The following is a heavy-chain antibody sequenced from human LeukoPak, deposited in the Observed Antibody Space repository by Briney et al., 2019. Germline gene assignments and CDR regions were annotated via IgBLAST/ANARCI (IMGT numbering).Heavy chain of an antibody. CDR1: GFTFSSYS. CDR3: ARDMGVTGYYFDY. CDR2: ISSSSSYI. D-gene: IGHD3-9*01. V-gene: IGHV3-21*01. J-gene: IGHJ4*02. Sequence: KTGGSLRLSCAASGFTFSSYSMNWVRQAPGKGLEWVSSISSSSSYIYYADSVKGRFTISRDNAKNSLYLQMNSLRAEDTAVYYCARDMGVTGYYFDYWGQGTLVTVSS.